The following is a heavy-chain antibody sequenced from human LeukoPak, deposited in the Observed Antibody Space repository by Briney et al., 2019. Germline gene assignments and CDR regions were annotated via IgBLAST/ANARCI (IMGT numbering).Heavy chain of an antibody. D-gene: IGHD1-26*01. V-gene: IGHV3-48*03. J-gene: IGHJ4*02. CDR3: ARDSGSLDY. CDR2: ISSSGSSL. CDR1: GFTFSTYE. Sequence: GGSLRLSCAASGFTFSTYEMNWVRQAPGKGLEWVSYISSSGSSLYSADSVKGRFTISRDNAKNSLYLQMNSLRAEDTAVYYCARDSGSLDYWGQGTLVTVSS.